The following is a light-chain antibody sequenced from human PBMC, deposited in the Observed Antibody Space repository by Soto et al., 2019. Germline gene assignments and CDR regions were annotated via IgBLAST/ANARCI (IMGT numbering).Light chain of an antibody. CDR2: GVS. CDR1: TSDVSIYNY. CDR3: CSYKSSTHSV. J-gene: IGLJ1*01. Sequence: ALTQPASVSGSPGQSITISCTGTTSDVSIYNYVSWYQQHPGKAPKLMIYGVSNRPSGVSNRFSGAKSGHTASLTISGLQVEDEADYYCCSYKSSTHSVFGPGTKVTVL. V-gene: IGLV2-14*01.